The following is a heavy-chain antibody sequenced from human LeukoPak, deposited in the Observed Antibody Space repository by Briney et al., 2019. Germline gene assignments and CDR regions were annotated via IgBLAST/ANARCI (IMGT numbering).Heavy chain of an antibody. CDR3: AREAVDYGSGSHDY. D-gene: IGHD3-10*01. J-gene: IGHJ4*02. CDR1: GAPIGSFY. CDR2: AHSSGST. Sequence: NPSETLSLTCTVSGAPIGSFYWSWIRQPAGKGLEWIGRAHSSGSTNYIPSMKSRVSTSVDTSKNQLSLKLNTVTAADTAMYYCAREAVDYGSGSHDYWGQGILVTVSS. V-gene: IGHV4-4*07.